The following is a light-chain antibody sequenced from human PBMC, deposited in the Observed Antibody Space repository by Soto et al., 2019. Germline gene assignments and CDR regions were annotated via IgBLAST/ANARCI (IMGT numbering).Light chain of an antibody. CDR1: SSDVGDYKY. Sequence: QSALTQPASVSGSPGQSITISCTGTSSDVGDYKYVSWYQRHPGKAPKAVIYEVSNRPSGVSNRFSGSKSVNTASLPISGLQAEDEAASYRSTYTPGTTLVFGPGSKLTVL. V-gene: IGLV2-14*01. J-gene: IGLJ1*01. CDR2: EVS. CDR3: STYTPGTTLV.